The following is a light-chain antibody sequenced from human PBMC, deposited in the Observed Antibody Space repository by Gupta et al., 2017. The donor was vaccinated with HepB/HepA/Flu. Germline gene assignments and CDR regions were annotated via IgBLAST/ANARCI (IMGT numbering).Light chain of an antibody. Sequence: SALAQPRSVSAPPGQSVTLSCTGSSSDFGGYNYVSLYQQHPGKAPKIMIYAFSKRPSGVPDRFSGSKSGNTASLTISGRQAEDEDDYYCCSHGASVLFGGGTKLTVL. CDR1: SSDFGGYNY. V-gene: IGLV2-11*01. J-gene: IGLJ2*01. CDR2: AFS. CDR3: CSHGASVL.